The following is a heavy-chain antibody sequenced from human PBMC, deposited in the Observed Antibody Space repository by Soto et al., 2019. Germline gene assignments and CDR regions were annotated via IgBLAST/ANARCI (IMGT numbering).Heavy chain of an antibody. CDR2: IYYSGST. CDR1: GGSISSYY. J-gene: IGHJ6*02. D-gene: IGHD2-8*01. CDR3: ARVRCTNGVCSGYYYYGMDV. V-gene: IGHV4-59*12. Sequence: SETLSLTCTVSGGSISSYYWSWIRQPPGKGLEWIGYIYYSGSTNYNPSLKSRVTISVDTSKNQFSLKLSSVTAADTAVYYCARVRCTNGVCSGYYYYGMDVWGQGTTVTVSS.